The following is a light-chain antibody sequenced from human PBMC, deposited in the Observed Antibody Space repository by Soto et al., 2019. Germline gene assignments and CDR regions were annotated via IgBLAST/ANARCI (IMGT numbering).Light chain of an antibody. V-gene: IGLV2-14*01. CDR1: SSDVGGYNY. CDR3: SSYTSSSTAAV. J-gene: IGLJ7*01. Sequence: QPVLTQPASVSGSPGQSITISCTGTSSDVGGYNYVSWYQQHPGKAPKLMIYEVSNRPSGVSNRFSGSKSGNTASLTISGLQAEDEADYYCSSYTSSSTAAVFGGGTQLTVL. CDR2: EVS.